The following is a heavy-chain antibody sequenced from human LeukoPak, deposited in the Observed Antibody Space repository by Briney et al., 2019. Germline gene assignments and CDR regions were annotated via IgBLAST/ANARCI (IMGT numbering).Heavy chain of an antibody. CDR1: GFTFSSYS. CDR2: ISSSSSYI. V-gene: IGHV3-21*01. D-gene: IGHD3-22*01. CDR3: ARSHRVDYYDSSGYSDY. J-gene: IGHJ4*02. Sequence: GGSLRLSCAASGFTFSSYSMNWVRQAPGKGLVWVSSISSSSSYIYYADSVKGRFTISRDNAKNSLYLQMNSLRAEDTAVYYCARSHRVDYYDSSGYSDYWGQGTLVTVSS.